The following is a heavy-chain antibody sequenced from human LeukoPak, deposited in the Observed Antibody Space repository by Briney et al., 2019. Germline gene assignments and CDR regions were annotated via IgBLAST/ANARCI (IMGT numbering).Heavy chain of an antibody. CDR2: IRTKAYGGTT. Sequence: GGSLRLSCTTSGFTFCDYAVTWVRQAPGKGLEWVGFIRTKAYGGTTEYAASVKGRFTISRDDSKSIAYLQMNSLKTEDTAVYYCTRDPPIPWGQGTLVTVSS. CDR3: TRDPPIP. V-gene: IGHV3-49*04. J-gene: IGHJ5*02. CDR1: GFTFCDYA.